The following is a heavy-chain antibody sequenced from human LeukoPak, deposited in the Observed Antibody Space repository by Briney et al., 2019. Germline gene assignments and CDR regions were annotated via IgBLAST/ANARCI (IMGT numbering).Heavy chain of an antibody. CDR1: GYSISSGYY. D-gene: IGHD2-2*01. Sequence: PSETLSLTCTVSGYSISSGYYWGWIRQPPGKGLEWIGSIYHSGSTYYNPSLKSRVTISVDTSKNQFSLKLSSVTAADTAVCYCASLPAATYFDYWGQGTLVTVSS. V-gene: IGHV4-38-2*02. J-gene: IGHJ4*02. CDR3: ASLPAATYFDY. CDR2: IYHSGST.